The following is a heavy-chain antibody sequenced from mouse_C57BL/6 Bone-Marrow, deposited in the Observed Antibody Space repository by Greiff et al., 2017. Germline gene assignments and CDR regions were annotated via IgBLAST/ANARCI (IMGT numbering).Heavy chain of an antibody. Sequence: EVMLVESGGGLVKPGGSLKLSCAASGFTFSSYAMSWVRQTPEKRLEWVATISDGGSYTYYPDNVQGRFTISRDNAKNNLYLQMSHLKSEDTAMYYCARDEERCKGAWFAYWGQGTLVTVSA. V-gene: IGHV5-4*01. CDR2: ISDGGSYT. CDR1: GFTFSSYA. CDR3: ARDEERCKGAWFAY. J-gene: IGHJ3*01.